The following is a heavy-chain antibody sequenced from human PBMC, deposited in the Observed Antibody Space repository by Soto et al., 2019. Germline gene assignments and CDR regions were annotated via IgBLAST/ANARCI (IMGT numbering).Heavy chain of an antibody. D-gene: IGHD2-21*02. Sequence: PSETLSLTCAVSGGSISSYYWGWIRQPPGKGLEWIGSIYYSGNTYYNPSLKSRVTISVDTANNQFSLDLRSVTAADTAVYYCATLPARIVVVTTEMPTWGQGIRVTVSS. CDR3: ATLPARIVVVTTEMPT. V-gene: IGHV4-39*01. CDR1: GGSISSYY. CDR2: IYYSGNT. J-gene: IGHJ5*02.